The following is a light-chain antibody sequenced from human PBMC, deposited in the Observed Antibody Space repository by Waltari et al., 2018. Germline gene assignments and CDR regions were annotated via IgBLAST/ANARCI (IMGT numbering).Light chain of an antibody. V-gene: IGLV2-23*02. J-gene: IGLJ1*01. CDR1: TSVVGSYDL. Sequence: QSALTQPASVSGTPGQSITIPCRGTTSVVGSYDLVSWYQQHPGEPPKLLICEVFKRPPDTSSRFSGAKSGSTASLTISGLQPEDEADYYCCSYAGRGTYVFGSGTKVTVL. CDR2: EVF. CDR3: CSYAGRGTYV.